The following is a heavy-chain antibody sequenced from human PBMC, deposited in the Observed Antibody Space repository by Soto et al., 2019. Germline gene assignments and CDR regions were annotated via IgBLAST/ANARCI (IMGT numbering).Heavy chain of an antibody. Sequence: SETLSLTCTVSGGSFNGYSWNWIRQPPGKGLESIGYIFSSGTTKYNPSLKSRLIISIDMPKRQFSLKLTSVTADDTAVYYCARWRPAGSFYVEDMWGQGTTVTVSS. CDR1: GGSFNGYS. D-gene: IGHD2-2*01. J-gene: IGHJ6*02. V-gene: IGHV4-4*09. CDR2: IFSSGTT. CDR3: ARWRPAGSFYVEDM.